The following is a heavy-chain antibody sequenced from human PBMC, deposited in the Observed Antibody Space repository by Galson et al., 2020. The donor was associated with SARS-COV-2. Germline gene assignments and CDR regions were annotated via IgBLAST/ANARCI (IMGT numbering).Heavy chain of an antibody. V-gene: IGHV4-39*01. Sequence: SETLSLTCTVSGGSISTSSYYWSWIRQPPGQGLEWIGTISYTWSNYYNPSLKSRVFISVDTSKNQFSLTLGSVTAADTGVYYCARRKYYNYSVDVSAKGTTVTFSS. CDR1: GGSISTSSYY. CDR3: ARRKYYNYSVDV. J-gene: IGHJ6*03. CDR2: ISYTWSN.